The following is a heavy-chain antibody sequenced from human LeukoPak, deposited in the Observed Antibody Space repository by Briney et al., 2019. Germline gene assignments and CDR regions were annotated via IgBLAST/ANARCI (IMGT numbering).Heavy chain of an antibody. CDR3: AKDMYEYSSSYYYYYYYMDV. CDR2: FSGSGGGGT. D-gene: IGHD6-6*01. J-gene: IGHJ6*03. Sequence: PGGSLRLSCAASGFTFSNYAMTWVRQAPGKGLEWVSTFSGSGGGGTYYADSVKGRFTISRDNSKSTLYLQMNSLRAEDTAVYYCAKDMYEYSSSYYYYYYYMDVWGMGTTVTVSS. V-gene: IGHV3-23*01. CDR1: GFTFSNYA.